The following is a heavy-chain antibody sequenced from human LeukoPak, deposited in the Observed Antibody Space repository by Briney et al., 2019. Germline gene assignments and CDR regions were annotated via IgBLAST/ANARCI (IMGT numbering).Heavy chain of an antibody. D-gene: IGHD6-13*01. CDR3: ARDLWEGSNSWIPY. CDR1: GYTFTGDY. Sequence: ASVKVSCKASGYTFTGDYMHWVRQAPGQGLEWMGWINPNSGGTKYAQKFQGRVTMTRDTSISTAYMELTSLRPDDTAVYYCARDLWEGSNSWIPYWGQGTLVTVSS. CDR2: INPNSGGT. V-gene: IGHV1-2*02. J-gene: IGHJ4*02.